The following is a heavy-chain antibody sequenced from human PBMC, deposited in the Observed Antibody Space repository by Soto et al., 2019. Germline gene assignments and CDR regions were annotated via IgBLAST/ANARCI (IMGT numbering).Heavy chain of an antibody. CDR3: ARDGAAGGIGAIEGNKRYYYYGMDA. CDR1: GGSISSGGYY. CDR2: IYYSGST. J-gene: IGHJ6*02. V-gene: IGHV4-31*03. D-gene: IGHD3-3*01. Sequence: SETLSLTCTVSGGSISSGGYYWSWIRQHPGKGLEWIGYIYYSGSTYYNPSLKSRVTISVDTSKNQFSLKLSSVTAADTAVYYCARDGAAGGIGAIEGNKRYYYYGMDAWGQGTTVTVSS.